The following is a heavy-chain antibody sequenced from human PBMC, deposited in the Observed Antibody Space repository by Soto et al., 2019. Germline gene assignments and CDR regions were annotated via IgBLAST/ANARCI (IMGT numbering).Heavy chain of an antibody. J-gene: IGHJ4*02. Sequence: EVQLLDSGGGLVQPGGSLRLSCAASGFTFSTDAMSWVRQAPGKGLEWVSGISASGGSTYYADSVKGRFTISRDNSRNTLYLQMNSLRVEDTALYYCTKGPGPGQWLATGSYYFDYWGQGTLVTVSS. CDR2: ISASGGST. CDR3: TKGPGPGQWLATGSYYFDY. V-gene: IGHV3-23*01. CDR1: GFTFSTDA. D-gene: IGHD6-19*01.